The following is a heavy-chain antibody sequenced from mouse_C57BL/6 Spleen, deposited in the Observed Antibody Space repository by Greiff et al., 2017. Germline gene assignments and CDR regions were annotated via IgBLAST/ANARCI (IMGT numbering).Heavy chain of an antibody. V-gene: IGHV5-12*01. CDR1: GFTFSDYY. Sequence: DVMLVESGGGLVQPGGSLKLSCAASGFTFSDYYMYWVRQTPEKRLEWVAYISNGGGSTYYPDTVKGRFTISRDNAKNTLYLQLSRLKSEDTAMYYCAIRNYGISYAMDYWGQGTSVTVSS. D-gene: IGHD2-1*01. J-gene: IGHJ4*01. CDR3: AIRNYGISYAMDY. CDR2: ISNGGGST.